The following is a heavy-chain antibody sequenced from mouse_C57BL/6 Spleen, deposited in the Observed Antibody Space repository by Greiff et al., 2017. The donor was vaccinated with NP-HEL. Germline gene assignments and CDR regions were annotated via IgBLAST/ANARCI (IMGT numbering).Heavy chain of an antibody. J-gene: IGHJ3*01. V-gene: IGHV5-17*01. CDR3: ARDVDY. Sequence: EVHLVESGGGLVKPGGSLKLSCAASGFTFSDYGMHWVRQAPEKGLEWVAYISSGSSTIYYADTVKGRFTISRDNAKNTLFLQMTSLRSEDTAMYYCARDVDYWGQGTLVTVSA. CDR2: ISSGSSTI. CDR1: GFTFSDYG.